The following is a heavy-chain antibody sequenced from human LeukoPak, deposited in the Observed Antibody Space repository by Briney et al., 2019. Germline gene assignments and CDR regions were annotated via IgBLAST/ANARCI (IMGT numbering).Heavy chain of an antibody. CDR1: GFTFSSYW. CDR3: ARVGGSCDWFDP. CDR2: INSDGSST. J-gene: IGHJ5*02. D-gene: IGHD2-15*01. Sequence: PGGSLRLSCAASGFTFSSYWMRWVRQAPGKGLVWVSRINSDGSSTSYADSVKGRFTISRDNTKNTLYLQMNSLRAEDTAVYYCARVGGSCDWFDPWGQGTLVTVSS. V-gene: IGHV3-74*01.